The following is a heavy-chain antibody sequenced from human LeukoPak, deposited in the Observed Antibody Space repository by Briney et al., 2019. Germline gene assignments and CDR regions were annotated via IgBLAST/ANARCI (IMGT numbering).Heavy chain of an antibody. Sequence: PSETLSLTCTVSGGSISSYYWSWIRQPPGKGLEWIGYIYYSGSTNYNPSLKSRVTISVDTSKNQFSPKLSSVTAADTAVYYCARYMWWFAPWGQGTLVTVSS. CDR1: GGSISSYY. CDR3: ARYMWWFAP. V-gene: IGHV4-59*01. J-gene: IGHJ5*02. D-gene: IGHD2-21*01. CDR2: IYYSGST.